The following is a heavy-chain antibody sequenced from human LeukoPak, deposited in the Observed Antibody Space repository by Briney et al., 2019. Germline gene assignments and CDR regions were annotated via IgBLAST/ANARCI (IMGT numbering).Heavy chain of an antibody. Sequence: ASETLSLTCTVSGGSISSYYWSWIRQPPGKGLEWIGYIYYSGSTNYNPSLKSRVTISVDTSKNQFSLKLSSVTAADTAVYYCARDLAYDSSGYYAFDIWGQGTMVTVSS. J-gene: IGHJ3*02. CDR1: GGSISSYY. CDR3: ARDLAYDSSGYYAFDI. D-gene: IGHD3-22*01. CDR2: IYYSGST. V-gene: IGHV4-59*01.